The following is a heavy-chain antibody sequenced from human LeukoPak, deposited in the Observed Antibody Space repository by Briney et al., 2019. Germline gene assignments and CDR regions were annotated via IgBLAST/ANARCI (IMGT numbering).Heavy chain of an antibody. CDR1: GYTFTAYY. CDR3: ARVFGDPPADALVI. Sequence: ASVKVSCKASGYTFTAYYIQWVRQAPGQGLEWMGYISPNSGGTNYAQKFQGRVSMTRDTSITTAYMELSRLRSDDTAIYYCARVFGDPPADALVIWGHGTLVTVSS. D-gene: IGHD4-17*01. V-gene: IGHV1-2*02. J-gene: IGHJ3*02. CDR2: ISPNSGGT.